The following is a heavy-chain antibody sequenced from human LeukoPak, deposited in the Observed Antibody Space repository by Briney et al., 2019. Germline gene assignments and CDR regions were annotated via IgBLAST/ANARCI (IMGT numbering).Heavy chain of an antibody. CDR3: TRETGAYYDSSGITD. CDR2: INSDGSST. V-gene: IGHV3-74*01. Sequence: PGGSLRLSCTASEFTFSSYWMHWVRQAPGKGLVWVSRINSDGSSTSYADSVKGRFTITRDNAKNSLYLQMNSLRVEDTAVYYCTRETGAYYDSSGITDWGQGTLVTVSS. D-gene: IGHD3-22*01. CDR1: EFTFSSYW. J-gene: IGHJ4*02.